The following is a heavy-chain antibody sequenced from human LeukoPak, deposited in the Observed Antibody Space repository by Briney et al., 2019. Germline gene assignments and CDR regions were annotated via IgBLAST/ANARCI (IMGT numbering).Heavy chain of an antibody. D-gene: IGHD2-2*01. CDR2: IIPIFGTA. J-gene: IGHJ6*03. CDR3: AADIVVVPAAAYYMDV. CDR1: GGTFSSYA. V-gene: IGHV1-69*05. Sequence: SVKVSCKASGGTFSSYAISWVRQAPGQGLEWMGGIIPIFGTANYAQKFQGRVTITTDESTSTAYMELSSLRSEDTAVYYCAADIVVVPAAAYYMDVWGKGTTVTVYS.